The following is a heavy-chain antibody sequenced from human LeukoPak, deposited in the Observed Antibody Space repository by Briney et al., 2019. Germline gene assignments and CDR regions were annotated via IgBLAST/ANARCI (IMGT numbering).Heavy chain of an antibody. CDR2: INHSGST. Sequence: PSETLSLTCAVYGGSFSGYYWSWIRQPPGKGLEWIGEINHSGSTNYNPSLKSRVTISVDTSKNQFSLKLSSVTAADTAVYYRAREHCSSTSCPEYFQHWGQGTLVTVSS. CDR1: GGSFSGYY. CDR3: AREHCSSTSCPEYFQH. J-gene: IGHJ1*01. D-gene: IGHD2-2*01. V-gene: IGHV4-34*01.